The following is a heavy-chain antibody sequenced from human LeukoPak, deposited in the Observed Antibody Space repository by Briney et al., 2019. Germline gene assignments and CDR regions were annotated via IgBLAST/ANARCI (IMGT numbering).Heavy chain of an antibody. CDR2: MNPNSGNT. Sequence: GASVKVSCKASGYTFTGYYMHWVRQAPGRGLEGMGWMNPNSGNTGYAQKFQGRVTMTRNTSISTAYMELSSLRSDDTAVCYCARGKWLHPPEGWGQGTLVTVSS. CDR1: GYTFTGYY. CDR3: ARGKWLHPPEG. D-gene: IGHD5-24*01. V-gene: IGHV1-8*02. J-gene: IGHJ4*02.